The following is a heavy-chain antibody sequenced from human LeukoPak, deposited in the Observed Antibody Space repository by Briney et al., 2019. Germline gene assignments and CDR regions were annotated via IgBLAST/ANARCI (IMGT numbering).Heavy chain of an antibody. D-gene: IGHD3-22*01. CDR3: TRPSYYDSRGYSTNGFDI. CDR1: GFTVSDHY. Sequence: GGSLRLSCVASGFTVSDHYIDWVRQAPGKGLEWVGRNRDKSKGYTTDYAASVRGRFTISRDDSKNSLYLQMYSLKTEDTAVYSCTRPSYYDSRGYSTNGFDIWGQGTMVTVSS. CDR2: NRDKSKGYTT. J-gene: IGHJ3*02. V-gene: IGHV3-72*01.